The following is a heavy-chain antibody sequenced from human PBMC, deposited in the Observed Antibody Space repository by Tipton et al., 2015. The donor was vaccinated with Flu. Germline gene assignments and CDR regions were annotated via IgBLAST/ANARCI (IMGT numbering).Heavy chain of an antibody. CDR2: IIPIFGTA. J-gene: IGHJ6*02. D-gene: IGHD6-6*01. V-gene: IGHV1-69*01. CDR3: ASQARRGRSISKRSSGGGYYYYGMDV. Sequence: QVQLVQSGAEVKKPGSSVKISCKASGGTFSSYAISWVRQAPGQGLEWMGGIIPIFGTANYAQKFQGRVTITADESTSTAYMELSSLRSEDPAVYYWASQARRGRSISKRSSGGGYYYYGMDVWGQGTTVTVSS. CDR1: GGTFSSYA.